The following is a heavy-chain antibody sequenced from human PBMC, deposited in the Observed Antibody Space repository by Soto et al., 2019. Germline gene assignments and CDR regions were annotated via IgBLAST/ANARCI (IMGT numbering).Heavy chain of an antibody. CDR1: GGSFSGYY. V-gene: IGHV4-34*01. CDR3: ARQREQQLVGGGYYYYGMDV. Sequence: SETLSLTCAVYGGSFSGYYWSWIRQPPGKGLEWIGEINHGGSTNYNPSLKSRVTISVDTSKNQFSLKLSSVTAADTAVYYCARQREQQLVGGGYYYYGMDVWGQGTTVTVSS. D-gene: IGHD6-13*01. J-gene: IGHJ6*02. CDR2: INHGGST.